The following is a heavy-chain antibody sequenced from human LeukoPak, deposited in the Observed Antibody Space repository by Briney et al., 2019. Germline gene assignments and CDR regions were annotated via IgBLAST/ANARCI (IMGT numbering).Heavy chain of an antibody. Sequence: SETLSLTCAVYGGSFSGYYWSWIRQPPGKGLEWIGVIYTSGSTNYNPSLKSRVTISVDTSKNQFSLKLSSVTAADTAVYYCARQYVDILTGYHRGELYWYFDLWGRGTLVTVSS. V-gene: IGHV4-4*09. CDR3: ARQYVDILTGYHRGELYWYFDL. D-gene: IGHD3-9*01. CDR1: GGSFSGYY. CDR2: IYTSGST. J-gene: IGHJ2*01.